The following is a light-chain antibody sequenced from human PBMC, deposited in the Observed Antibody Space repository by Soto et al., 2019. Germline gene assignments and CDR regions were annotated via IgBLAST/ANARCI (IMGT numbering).Light chain of an antibody. CDR2: GVS. J-gene: IGKJ2*01. CDR3: QHYGSSSYT. Sequence: IVLTQSPGTLSLSPGERASLSCRASYSVSSSFLAWFQQKPGQAPRLLIYGVSTRPTGIPDRFSGSGSGTDFTLTINRLEPEDFAVYFCQHYGSSSYTFGQGTKLEIK. CDR1: YSVSSSF. V-gene: IGKV3-20*01.